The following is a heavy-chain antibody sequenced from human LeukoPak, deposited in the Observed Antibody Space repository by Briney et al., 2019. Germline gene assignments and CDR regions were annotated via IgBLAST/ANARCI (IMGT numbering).Heavy chain of an antibody. CDR3: ARGPSKPAVAATYTWFDP. D-gene: IGHD2-2*01. V-gene: IGHV1-8*02. J-gene: IGHJ5*02. CDR1: GYTFTGYY. CDR2: MNPNSGNT. Sequence: GASVKVSCKASGYTFTGYYMHWVRQATGQGLEWMGWMNPNSGNTGYAQKFQGRVTMTRNTSITTAYMELSSLRSEDTAVYYCARGPSKPAVAATYTWFDPWGQGTLVTVSS.